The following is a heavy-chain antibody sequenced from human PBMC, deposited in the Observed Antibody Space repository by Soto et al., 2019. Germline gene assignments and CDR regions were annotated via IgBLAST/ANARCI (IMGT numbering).Heavy chain of an antibody. D-gene: IGHD2-15*01. CDR2: INHSGST. Sequence: QVQLQQWGAGLLKPSETLSLTCAVYGGSFSGYYWSWIHQPPGKGLEWIGEINHSGSTNYNPSLKSVVTISVDTSKNQFSLMLCCGTAAVTAVYYCARFGGYCSGGSCYIFDYWGQGTLVTVSS. J-gene: IGHJ4*02. CDR3: ARFGGYCSGGSCYIFDY. V-gene: IGHV4-34*01. CDR1: GGSFSGYY.